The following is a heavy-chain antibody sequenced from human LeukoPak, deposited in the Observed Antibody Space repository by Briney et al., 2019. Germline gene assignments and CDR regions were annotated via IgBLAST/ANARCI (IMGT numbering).Heavy chain of an antibody. D-gene: IGHD2-15*01. J-gene: IGHJ4*02. CDR2: IYYSGST. CDR1: GGSISSYY. CDR3: ARRYCSGGSCYSGFDY. Sequence: SETLSLTCTVSGGSISSYYWSWIRQPPGKGLEWIGYIYYSGSTNYNPSLKSRVTISVDTSKNQFSLTLSSVTAADTAVYYCARRYCSGGSCYSGFDYWGQGTLVTVSS. V-gene: IGHV4-59*01.